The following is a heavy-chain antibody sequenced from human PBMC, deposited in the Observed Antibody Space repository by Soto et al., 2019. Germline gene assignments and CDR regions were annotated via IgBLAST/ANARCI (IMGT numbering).Heavy chain of an antibody. D-gene: IGHD2-8*02. V-gene: IGHV1-18*01. J-gene: IGHJ5*02. Sequence: QVHLVQSGAEVKKPGASVKVSCKTSGYTFSSYGIMWVRQAPGQGLECMGWISTFNGNAHYAQNLQDRVTMTTDTSTSTVYLELTSLTSDDTGVYYCARLNGSSTGWSATWGQGTLVTVSS. CDR1: GYTFSSYG. CDR3: ARLNGSSTGWSAT. CDR2: ISTFNGNA.